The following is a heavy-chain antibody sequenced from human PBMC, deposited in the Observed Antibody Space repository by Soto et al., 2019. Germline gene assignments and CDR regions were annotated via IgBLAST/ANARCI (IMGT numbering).Heavy chain of an antibody. Sequence: ASVKVSCKASGYTFTGYYMHWVRQAPGQGLEWMGWINPNSGGTNYAQKFQGRVTMTRDTSISTAYMELSRLRSDDTAVYYCARDLEDISGSPTGYCSGGSCYYYYYGMDVWGQGTTVTVSS. V-gene: IGHV1-2*02. CDR2: INPNSGGT. CDR1: GYTFTGYY. D-gene: IGHD2-15*01. J-gene: IGHJ6*02. CDR3: ARDLEDISGSPTGYCSGGSCYYYYYGMDV.